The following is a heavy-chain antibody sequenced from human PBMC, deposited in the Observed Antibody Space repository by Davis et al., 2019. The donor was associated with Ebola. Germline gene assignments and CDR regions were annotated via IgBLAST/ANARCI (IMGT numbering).Heavy chain of an antibody. CDR3: ARVCRSSSSSGWFDP. Sequence: PGGSLSLSCAASGFPFSTSWMPWVRQPPGKGRVWFSRIISDGSSTSYADSVKGRFTISRDNAKNTLYLQMNSLRAEDTAVYYCARVCRSSSSSGWFDPWGQGTLVTVSS. J-gene: IGHJ5*02. V-gene: IGHV3-74*01. D-gene: IGHD6-6*01. CDR1: GFPFSTSW. CDR2: IISDGSST.